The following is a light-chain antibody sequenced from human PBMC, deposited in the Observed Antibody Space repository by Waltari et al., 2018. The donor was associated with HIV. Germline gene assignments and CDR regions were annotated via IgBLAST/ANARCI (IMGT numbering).Light chain of an antibody. CDR2: EFS. CDR3: SSYTSSSTVV. J-gene: IGLJ2*01. CDR1: SSDVGGYNY. V-gene: IGLV2-14*01. Sequence: QSALTQPASVSGSPGQSITISCTGPSSDVGGYNYVSWYQQHPGKAPKRMIYEFSNRPSGVSNRFSGAKSGNTASLTISGLQAEDEADYYCSSYTSSSTVVFGGGTKLTVL.